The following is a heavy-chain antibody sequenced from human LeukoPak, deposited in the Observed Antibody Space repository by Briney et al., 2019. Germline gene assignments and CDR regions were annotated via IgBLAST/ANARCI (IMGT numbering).Heavy chain of an antibody. V-gene: IGHV3-53*01. CDR1: GFTFSSYS. CDR2: SYSGGST. Sequence: GGSLRLSCAASGFTFSSYSMSWVRQAPGKGLEWVSVSYSGGSTYYADSVKGRFTISRDNSKNTLYLQMNSLRAEDTAVYYCATGDYGDYFDYWGQGTLVTVSS. D-gene: IGHD4-17*01. CDR3: ATGDYGDYFDY. J-gene: IGHJ4*02.